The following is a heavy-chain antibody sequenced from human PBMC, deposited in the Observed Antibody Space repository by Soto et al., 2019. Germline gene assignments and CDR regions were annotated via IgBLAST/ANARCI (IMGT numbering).Heavy chain of an antibody. CDR3: ARGPQAAAGNRGGDFDY. CDR1: GGSFSDYY. J-gene: IGHJ4*02. V-gene: IGHV4-34*01. D-gene: IGHD6-13*01. CDR2: INHSGST. Sequence: SETLSLTCAVYGGSFSDYYWSWTRQPPGKGLGWIGEINHSGSTNYNPSLKRRVTISVDTSKNQFSLKLSSVTAGDTAVYYCARGPQAAAGNRGGDFDYWGQGTLVTVSS.